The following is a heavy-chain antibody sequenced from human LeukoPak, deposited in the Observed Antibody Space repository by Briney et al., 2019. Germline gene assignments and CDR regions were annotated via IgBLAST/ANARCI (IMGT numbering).Heavy chain of an antibody. CDR1: GFTFSSYA. CDR3: ARDGLMAYYYYYYMDV. CDR2: ISGSGGST. Sequence: QPGGSLRLSCAASGFTFSSYAMSWVRQAPGKGLEWVSAISGSGGSTYYADSVKGRFTISRDNSKNTLYLQMNSLRAEDTAVYYCARDGLMAYYYYYYMDVWGKGTTVTVSS. D-gene: IGHD2-8*01. V-gene: IGHV3-23*01. J-gene: IGHJ6*03.